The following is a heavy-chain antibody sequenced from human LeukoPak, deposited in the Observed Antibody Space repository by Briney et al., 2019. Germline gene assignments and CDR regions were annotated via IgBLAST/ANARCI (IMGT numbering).Heavy chain of an antibody. CDR2: IIPIFGTV. J-gene: IGHJ4*02. CDR1: GGTFSSYA. CDR3: ARSSIIAAAGPYYFDY. V-gene: IGHV1-69*06. Sequence: SVKVSCKAPGGTFSSYAISWVRQAPGQGLEWMGGIIPIFGTVNYAQKFQGRVTITADKSTSTAYMELSSLRSEDTAVYYCARSSIIAAAGPYYFDYWGQGTLVTVSS. D-gene: IGHD6-13*01.